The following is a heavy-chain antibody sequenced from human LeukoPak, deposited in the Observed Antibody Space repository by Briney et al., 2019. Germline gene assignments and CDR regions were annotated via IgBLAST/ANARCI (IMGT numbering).Heavy chain of an antibody. D-gene: IGHD6-13*01. Sequence: PSETLSLTCTVSGGSISSGGYYWSWIRQHPGKGLEWIGYIYYSGSTYYNPSLKSRVTISVDTSKNQFSLKLSSVTAADTAADTAVYYCAREWCSSCPHNNWFDPWGQGTLVTVSS. CDR1: GGSISSGGYY. CDR2: IYYSGST. J-gene: IGHJ5*02. V-gene: IGHV4-31*03. CDR3: AREWCSSCPHNNWFDP.